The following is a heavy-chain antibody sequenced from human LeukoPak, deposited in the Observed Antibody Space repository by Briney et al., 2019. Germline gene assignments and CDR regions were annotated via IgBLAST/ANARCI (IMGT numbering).Heavy chain of an antibody. V-gene: IGHV4-59*01. Sequence: SETLSLTCTVSGGSISSYYWSWIRQPPGKGLEWIGYIYYSGSTNYNPSLKSRVTISVDTSKNQFSLKLSSVTAADTAVYYCARTVGGSRGAFDIWGQGTMATVSS. D-gene: IGHD3-16*01. CDR2: IYYSGST. J-gene: IGHJ3*02. CDR3: ARTVGGSRGAFDI. CDR1: GGSISSYY.